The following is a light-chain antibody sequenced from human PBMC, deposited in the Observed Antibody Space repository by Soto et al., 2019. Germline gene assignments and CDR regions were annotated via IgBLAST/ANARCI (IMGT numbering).Light chain of an antibody. Sequence: EIVLTQPPATLSLSPWERGPLSCRASQSVSSHLAWYQQKPGQAPRLLIYDASKRPTGIPARFSGSGSGTDFTLTISSLEPEVSAVYYCQQRSDRLPITFGPATRLKIK. J-gene: IGKJ5*01. CDR2: DAS. V-gene: IGKV3-11*01. CDR3: QQRSDRLPIT. CDR1: QSVSSH.